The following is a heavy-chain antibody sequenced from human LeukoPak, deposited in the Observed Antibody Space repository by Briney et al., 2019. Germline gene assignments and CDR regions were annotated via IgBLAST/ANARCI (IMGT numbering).Heavy chain of an antibody. CDR1: GFTFSSYE. Sequence: GGSLRLSCAASGFTFSSYEMNWVRQAPAKGLEWVSYISSSGSTIYYADSVKGRFTISRDNAKNSLYLQMNSLRAEDTAVYYCARDLLGTLVRGPIDYWGQGTLVTVSS. J-gene: IGHJ4*02. D-gene: IGHD3-10*01. CDR2: ISSSGSTI. CDR3: ARDLLGTLVRGPIDY. V-gene: IGHV3-48*03.